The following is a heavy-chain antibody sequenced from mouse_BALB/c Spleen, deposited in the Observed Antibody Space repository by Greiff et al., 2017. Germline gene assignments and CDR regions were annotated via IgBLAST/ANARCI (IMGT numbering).Heavy chain of an antibody. CDR2: IDPANGNT. D-gene: IGHD1-1*01. Sequence: EVQLQQSGAELVKPGASVKLSCTASGFNIKDTYMHWVKQRPEQGLEWIGRIDPANGNTKYDPKFQGKATITADTSSNTAYLQLSSLTSEDTAVYSGAGGDYGRVYWGQGTTLTVSS. J-gene: IGHJ2*01. CDR3: AGGDYGRVY. V-gene: IGHV14-3*02. CDR1: GFNIKDTY.